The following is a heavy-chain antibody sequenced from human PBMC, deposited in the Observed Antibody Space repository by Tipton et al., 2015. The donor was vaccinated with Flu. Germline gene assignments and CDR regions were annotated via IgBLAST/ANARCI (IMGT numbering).Heavy chain of an antibody. CDR1: GGSISSSNYY. D-gene: IGHD1-1*01. J-gene: IGHJ6*02. V-gene: IGHV4-39*07. CDR2: IYYSGST. CDR3: ARDLWNDRRAYYYYGVDA. Sequence: TLSLTCTVSGGSISSSNYYWGWIRQPPGKGLEWIGSIYYSGSTYYNPSLKSRVTISVDSSKNEFSLTLASLTAADTAVYYCARDLWNDRRAYYYYGVDAWSQGTTVTVSS.